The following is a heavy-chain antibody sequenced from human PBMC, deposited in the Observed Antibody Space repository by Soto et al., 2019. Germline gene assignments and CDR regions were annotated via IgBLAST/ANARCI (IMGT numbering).Heavy chain of an antibody. CDR3: ARHQWLGDYYYYYGMDV. J-gene: IGHJ6*02. CDR1: GGSISSGGYS. CDR2: IYHSGST. V-gene: IGHV4-30-2*01. D-gene: IGHD6-19*01. Sequence: ASETLSLTCAVSGGSISSGGYSWSWIRQPPGKGLEWIGYIYHSGSTYYNPSLKSRVTISVDRSKNQFSLKLSSVTAADTAVYYCARHQWLGDYYYYYGMDVWGQGTTVTVSS.